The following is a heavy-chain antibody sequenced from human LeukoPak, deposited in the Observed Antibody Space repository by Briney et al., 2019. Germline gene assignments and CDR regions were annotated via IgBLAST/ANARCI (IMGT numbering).Heavy chain of an antibody. CDR3: ARGRSSRITIFGVVIKYFDY. CDR1: GYTFTSYD. V-gene: IGHV1-8*01. Sequence: ASVKVSCKASGYTFTSYDNNWVRQATRQGLEWMGWMNPNSGNTGYAQKFQGRVSMTRNSSISTAYMELSSLRSEDTAVYYCARGRSSRITIFGVVIKYFDYWGQGTLVTVSS. D-gene: IGHD3-3*01. J-gene: IGHJ4*02. CDR2: MNPNSGNT.